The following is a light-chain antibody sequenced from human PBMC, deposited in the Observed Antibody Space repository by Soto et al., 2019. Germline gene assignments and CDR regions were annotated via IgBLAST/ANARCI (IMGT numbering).Light chain of an antibody. CDR3: LQDDKWPPWT. Sequence: VMTQSPATLYVSPGERLTLSFSASQSFVVSLAWYRHKPGHAPILLFYGSSTSATGIPAKFSGSGSGTXXTLTISSLQSDDFAVDYCLQDDKWPPWTCGQRPK. J-gene: IGKJ1*01. V-gene: IGKV3-15*01. CDR2: GSS. CDR1: QSFVVS.